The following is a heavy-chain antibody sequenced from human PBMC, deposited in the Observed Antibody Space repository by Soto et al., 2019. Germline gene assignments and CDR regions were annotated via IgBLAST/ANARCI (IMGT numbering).Heavy chain of an antibody. CDR1: GGSFSGYY. CDR2: INHSGST. Sequence: SETLSLTCAVYGGSFSGYYWSWIRQPPGKGLEWIGEINHSGSTNYNPSLKSRVTISVDTSKNQFSLKLSSVTAADTAVYYCARQGATIFGVVIRYYYYYGMDVWGQGTTVT. CDR3: ARQGATIFGVVIRYYYYYGMDV. J-gene: IGHJ6*02. D-gene: IGHD3-3*01. V-gene: IGHV4-34*01.